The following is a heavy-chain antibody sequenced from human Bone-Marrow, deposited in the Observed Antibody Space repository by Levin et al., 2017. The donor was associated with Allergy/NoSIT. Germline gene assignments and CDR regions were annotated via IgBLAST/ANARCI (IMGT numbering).Heavy chain of an antibody. J-gene: IGHJ5*02. V-gene: IGHV3-48*04. D-gene: IGHD6-13*01. CDR3: ARKRGSSWYLWFDP. Sequence: ASVKVSCAASGFTFSSYSMNWVRQAPGKGLEWISYISSSSNTMYYADSVKGRFTISRDNAKNSLFLQMSSLRAEDTAVYYCARKRGSSWYLWFDPWGQGTLVTVSS. CDR1: GFTFSSYS. CDR2: ISSSSNTM.